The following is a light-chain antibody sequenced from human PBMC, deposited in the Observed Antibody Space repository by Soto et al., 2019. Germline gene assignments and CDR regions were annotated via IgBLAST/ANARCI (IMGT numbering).Light chain of an antibody. J-gene: IGLJ2*01. CDR3: QSYDSSLSGSRV. CDR2: GTS. V-gene: IGLV1-40*01. CDR1: SSNIGAGYD. Sequence: QSVLTQPPSVSGAPGQRVTISCTGSSSNIGAGYDVHWYQQLPGTAPKLLIYGTSNRPSGVPDRFSASKSGTSASLAITGLQAEDEADYYCQSYDSSLSGSRVFGGGTKLTVL.